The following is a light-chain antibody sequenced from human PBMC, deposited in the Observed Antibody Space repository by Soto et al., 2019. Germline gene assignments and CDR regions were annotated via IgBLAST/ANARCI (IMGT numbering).Light chain of an antibody. CDR2: DAS. Sequence: DIQMTQSPSTLSASVGDRVTITCRASQSVFSWLAWYQQKPGTAPKLLIYDASTLEAGVPSRFRGSGSGTEFTLTIGGLQPDDFATYHCQQYSSLSWSFGQGIKVEVK. J-gene: IGKJ1*01. CDR3: QQYSSLSWS. CDR1: QSVFSW. V-gene: IGKV1-5*01.